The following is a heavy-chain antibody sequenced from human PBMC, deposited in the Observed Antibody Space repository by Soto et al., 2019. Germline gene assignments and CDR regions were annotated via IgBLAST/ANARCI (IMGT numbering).Heavy chain of an antibody. D-gene: IGHD1-1*01. CDR3: ARANLERRFSGYYYYYLDV. Sequence: SETLSLTCTVSGGSISSYYWSWIRQPPGKGLEWIGYIYYSGSTNYNPSLKSRVTISVDTSKNQFSLKLSSVTAADTAVYYCARANLERRFSGYYYYYLDVWGQGTTVTVSS. CDR2: IYYSGST. CDR1: GGSISSYY. V-gene: IGHV4-59*01. J-gene: IGHJ6*03.